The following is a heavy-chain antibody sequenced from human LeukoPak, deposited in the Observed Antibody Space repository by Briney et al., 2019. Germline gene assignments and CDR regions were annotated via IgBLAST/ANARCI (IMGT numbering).Heavy chain of an antibody. CDR2: IYHSGST. V-gene: IGHV4-30-2*01. J-gene: IGHJ5*02. D-gene: IGHD6-6*01. CDR3: ARMSSIAARGSFDP. Sequence: PSETLSLTCTVSGGSISSGGYYWSWIRQPPGKGLEWIGYIYHSGSTYYNPSLKSRVTISVDRSKNQFSLKLSSVTAADTAVYYCARMSSIAARGSFDPWGQGTLVTVSS. CDR1: GGSISSGGYY.